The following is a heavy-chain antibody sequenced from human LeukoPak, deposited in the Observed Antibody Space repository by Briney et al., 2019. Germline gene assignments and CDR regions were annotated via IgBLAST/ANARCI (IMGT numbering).Heavy chain of an antibody. J-gene: IGHJ4*02. CDR3: ARAYCGGDCYGSENFDY. D-gene: IGHD2-21*02. CDR2: INPNSGGT. CDR1: GYTFTGYY. V-gene: IGHV1-2*02. Sequence: VASVKVSCKASGYTFTGYYMHWVRQAPGQGFEWMGWINPNSGGTNYAQKFQGRVTMTRDTSISTAYMELSRLRSDDTAVYYCARAYCGGDCYGSENFDYWGQGTLVTVSS.